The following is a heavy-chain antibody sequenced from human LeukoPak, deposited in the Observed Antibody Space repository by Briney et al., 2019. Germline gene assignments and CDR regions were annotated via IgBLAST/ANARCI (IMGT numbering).Heavy chain of an antibody. Sequence: PSETLSLTCTVSGGSISSSSYYWGWIRQPPGKGLEWIGSIYYSGSTYYNPSLKSRVTISVDTSKNQFSLKLSSVTAADTAVYYCAREGFGDILTGYYRGIIDYWGQGTLVTVSS. J-gene: IGHJ4*02. V-gene: IGHV4-39*07. D-gene: IGHD3-9*01. CDR2: IYYSGST. CDR1: GGSISSSSYY. CDR3: AREGFGDILTGYYRGIIDY.